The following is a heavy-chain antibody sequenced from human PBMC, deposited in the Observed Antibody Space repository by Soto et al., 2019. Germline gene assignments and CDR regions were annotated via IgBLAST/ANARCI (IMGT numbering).Heavy chain of an antibody. CDR2: INPNSGDT. CDR3: ARSVSYISPRPDY. V-gene: IGHV1-2*02. CDR1: GYTFTDYY. J-gene: IGHJ4*02. Sequence: ASVKVSCKASGYTFTDYYIHWVRQAPGQGLECMGWINPNSGDTNYAQKFQGRVTMTRDTSISTAYIEVSRLRSDDTAVFYCARSVSYISPRPDYWGQGTLVTVSS. D-gene: IGHD6-6*01.